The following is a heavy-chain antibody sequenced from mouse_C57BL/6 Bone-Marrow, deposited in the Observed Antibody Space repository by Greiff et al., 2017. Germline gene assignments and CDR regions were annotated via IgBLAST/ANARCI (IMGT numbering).Heavy chain of an antibody. CDR2: INPNSGTT. D-gene: IGHD1-1*01. Sequence: EVQLQQSGPELVKPGASVKISCKASGYSFTDYNMNWVKQSTGKSLEWIGVINPNSGTTSSNQKFKGKATLTVDQSSSTAYMQNNSLTSEDSAVYYSARVGSSYGYYAMDYWGQGTSVTVSS. V-gene: IGHV1-39*01. CDR1: GYSFTDYN. CDR3: ARVGSSYGYYAMDY. J-gene: IGHJ4*01.